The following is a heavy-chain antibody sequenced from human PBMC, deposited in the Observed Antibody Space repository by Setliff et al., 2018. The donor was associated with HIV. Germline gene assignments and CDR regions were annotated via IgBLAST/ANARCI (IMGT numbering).Heavy chain of an antibody. D-gene: IGHD3-10*01. CDR3: ARGASGEYYFDY. CDR1: GFIFTDYW. V-gene: IGHV3-53*01. Sequence: PGGSLRLSCAASGFIFTDYWMSWVRQAPGKGLEWVSIIYSGGTTYYADSVKGRFTISRDSSKNTLYLQMNSLRPDDTAVYYCARGASGEYYFDYWGQGTPVTVSS. J-gene: IGHJ4*02. CDR2: IYSGGTT.